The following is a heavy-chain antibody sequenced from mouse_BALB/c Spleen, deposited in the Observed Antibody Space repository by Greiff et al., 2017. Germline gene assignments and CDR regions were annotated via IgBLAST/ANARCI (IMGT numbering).Heavy chain of an antibody. J-gene: IGHJ1*01. V-gene: IGHV2-6-7*01. D-gene: IGHD1-1*01. CDR3: ARDRYYGSSYWYFDV. Sequence: QVQLKESGPGLVAPSQSLSITCTVSGFSLTGYGVNWVRQPPGKGLEWLGMIWGDGSTDYNSALKSRLSISKDNSKSQVFLKMNSLQTDDTARYYCARDRYYGSSYWYFDVWGAGTTVTVSS. CDR1: GFSLTGYG. CDR2: IWGDGST.